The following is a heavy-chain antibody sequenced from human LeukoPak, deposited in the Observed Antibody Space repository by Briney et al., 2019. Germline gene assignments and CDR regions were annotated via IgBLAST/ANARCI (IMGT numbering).Heavy chain of an antibody. CDR3: ARGVEDGPLVVATN. CDR1: GGTFSSYA. J-gene: IGHJ4*02. D-gene: IGHD3-22*01. Sequence: GASVKVSCKASGGTFSSYAISWVRQAPGQGLEWMGGIIPIFGTANYAQKFQGRVTITADESTSTAYMELSSLRSEDTAVYYCARGVEDGPLVVATNWGQGTLVTVSS. V-gene: IGHV1-69*13. CDR2: IIPIFGTA.